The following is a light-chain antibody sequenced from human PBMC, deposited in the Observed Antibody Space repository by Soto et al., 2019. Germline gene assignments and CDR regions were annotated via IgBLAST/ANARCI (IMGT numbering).Light chain of an antibody. V-gene: IGKV3-20*01. CDR1: QSVSRNY. Sequence: EIVLTQSPGTLSLSPGERATLSCRASQSVSRNYLAWYQHKPGQAPRLLIYGASSRATGIPDRFGGSGSGTDFTLTISRLETEDFAVYYCQQYGSSPLTFGGGTKVQIK. J-gene: IGKJ4*01. CDR2: GAS. CDR3: QQYGSSPLT.